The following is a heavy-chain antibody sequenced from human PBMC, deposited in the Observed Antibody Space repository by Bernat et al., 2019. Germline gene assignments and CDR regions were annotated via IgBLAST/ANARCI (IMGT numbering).Heavy chain of an antibody. CDR2: VRTKANGFAT. CDR1: GLTFSDST. J-gene: IGHJ6*02. CDR3: AREYYYGSGSPFPYYYGMDV. D-gene: IGHD3-10*01. Sequence: EVQLAESGGGLVQPGGSLKLSCAASGLTFSDSTMQWVRQASGKGLEWVGRVRTKANGFATSYAASVKGRFTISRDNSKNTLYLQMNSLRAEDTAVYYCAREYYYGSGSPFPYYYGMDVWGQGTTVTVSS. V-gene: IGHV3-73*01.